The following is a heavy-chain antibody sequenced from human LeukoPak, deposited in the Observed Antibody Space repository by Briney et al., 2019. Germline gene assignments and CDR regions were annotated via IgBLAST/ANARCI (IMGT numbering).Heavy chain of an antibody. Sequence: PSETLSLTCTVSGASISSYYWNWIRQPPGKGLEWIGYIYKSGSTNYNPSLESRVTISVDTSKNQFPLKLSSVTAADTAVYYCARRPWGGMDVWGQGTTVTVSS. J-gene: IGHJ6*02. CDR3: ARRPWGGMDV. CDR2: IYKSGST. V-gene: IGHV4-59*01. D-gene: IGHD1-26*01. CDR1: GASISSYY.